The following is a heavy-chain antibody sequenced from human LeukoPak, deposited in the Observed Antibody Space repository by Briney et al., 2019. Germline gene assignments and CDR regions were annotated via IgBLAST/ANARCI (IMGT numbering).Heavy chain of an antibody. CDR2: IYYSGST. D-gene: IGHD4-17*01. J-gene: IGHJ4*02. V-gene: IGHV4-59*08. CDR3: ARHVYGDYGYDY. CDR1: GGSISNYY. Sequence: SETLSLTCTVSGGSISNYYWSWIRQPPGKGLEWIGYIYYSGSTNYNPSLKSRVTISVGTSQNQFSLKLSSVTAADTAVYYCARHVYGDYGYDYWGQGTLVTVSS.